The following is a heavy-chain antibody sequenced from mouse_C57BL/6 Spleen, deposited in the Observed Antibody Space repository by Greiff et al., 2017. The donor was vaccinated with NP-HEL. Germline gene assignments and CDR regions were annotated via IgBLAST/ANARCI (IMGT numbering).Heavy chain of an antibody. J-gene: IGHJ1*03. CDR1: GYAFSSSW. V-gene: IGHV1-82*01. D-gene: IGHD1-1*01. CDR3: ARGLNYYGSSYEYFDV. Sequence: VQLQQSGPELVKPGASVKISCKASGYAFSSSWMNWVKQRPGKGLEWIGRIYPGDGDTNYNGKFKGKATLTADKSSSTAYMQLSSLTSEDSAVYFCARGLNYYGSSYEYFDVWGTGTTVTVSS. CDR2: IYPGDGDT.